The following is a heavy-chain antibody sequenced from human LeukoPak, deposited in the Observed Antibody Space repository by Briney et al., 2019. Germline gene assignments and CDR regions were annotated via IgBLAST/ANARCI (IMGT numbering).Heavy chain of an antibody. V-gene: IGHV3-30*03. J-gene: IGHJ4*02. Sequence: GGTLRLSCAASGFTFSSYGMHWVRQAPGKGLEWVAVISYDGSNKYYADSVKGRFTISRDNSKNTLYLQMNSLRAEDTAVYYCARDLPGITIFGAFDYWGQGTLVTVSS. CDR2: ISYDGSNK. CDR1: GFTFSSYG. D-gene: IGHD3-3*01. CDR3: ARDLPGITIFGAFDY.